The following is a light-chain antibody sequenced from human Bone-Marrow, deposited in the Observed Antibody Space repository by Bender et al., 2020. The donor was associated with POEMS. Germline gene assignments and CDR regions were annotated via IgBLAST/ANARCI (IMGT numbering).Light chain of an antibody. V-gene: IGLV2-8*01. CDR2: EVS. CDR1: SNDVGGYKY. CDR3: SSYAGSYTYV. J-gene: IGLJ1*01. Sequence: QSALTQPPSASGSPGQSVTISCTGTSNDVGGYKYVSWYQQHPGKAPKLMISEVSKRPSGVPDRFSGSKSGNTASLTVSGLQAEDEADYYCSSYAGSYTYVFGTGTKVTVL.